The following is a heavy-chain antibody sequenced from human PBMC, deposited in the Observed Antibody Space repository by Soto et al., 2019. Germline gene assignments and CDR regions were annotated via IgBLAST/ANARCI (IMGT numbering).Heavy chain of an antibody. V-gene: IGHV4-34*01. J-gene: IGHJ3*02. Sequence: QVQLQQWGAGLLKPSETLSLTCAVYGGSFSGYYWSWIRQPPGKGLEWIGEINHSGSTNYNPSLKSRVTISVDTAKNQFSLKLSSVTAADTAVYYCATSQNYYDSSGYYLGPARKLDAFDIWGQGTMVTVSS. CDR3: ATSQNYYDSSGYYLGPARKLDAFDI. CDR1: GGSFSGYY. D-gene: IGHD3-22*01. CDR2: INHSGST.